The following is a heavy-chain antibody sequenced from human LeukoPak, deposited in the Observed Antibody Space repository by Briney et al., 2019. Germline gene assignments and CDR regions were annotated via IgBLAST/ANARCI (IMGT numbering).Heavy chain of an antibody. CDR2: ISSSSSTI. D-gene: IGHD1-26*01. CDR3: ARSSGSYSRQTFDY. CDR1: GFTFSSYS. J-gene: IGHJ4*02. V-gene: IGHV3-48*04. Sequence: PGGSLRLSCAASGFTFSSYSMNWVRQAPGKGLEWVSYISSSSSTIYYADSVKGRSTISRDNAKNSLYLQMNSLRAEDTAVYYCARSSGSYSRQTFDYWGQGTLVTVSS.